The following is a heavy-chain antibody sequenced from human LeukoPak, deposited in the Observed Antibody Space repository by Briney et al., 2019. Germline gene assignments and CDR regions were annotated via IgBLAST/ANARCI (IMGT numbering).Heavy chain of an antibody. CDR2: IYYSGST. D-gene: IGHD6-13*01. CDR1: GGSISSSNW. V-gene: IGHV4-4*02. Sequence: SETLSLTCAVSGGSISSSNWWSWVRQPPGKGLEWIGYIYYSGSTNYNPSLKSRVTISEDTSKNQFSLKLSSVTAADTAVYYCARDRGMGSSRDPDAFDIWGQGTMVTVSS. J-gene: IGHJ3*02. CDR3: ARDRGMGSSRDPDAFDI.